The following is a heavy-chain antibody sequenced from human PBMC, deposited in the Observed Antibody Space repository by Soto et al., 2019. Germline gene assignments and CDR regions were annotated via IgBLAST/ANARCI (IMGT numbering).Heavy chain of an antibody. CDR3: ARGGVDVVATSAFDY. Sequence: QVQLVQSGAEVKKPGSSVKVSCKASGATYSTSAISWVRQAPGQGLEWMGGINPILGTPDYAHKFQGRVTITADESTGTVYMELGSLRSEDTAVYLCARGGVDVVATSAFDYWGQGTLVTVSS. V-gene: IGHV1-69*01. CDR2: INPILGTP. J-gene: IGHJ4*02. D-gene: IGHD5-12*01. CDR1: GATYSTSA.